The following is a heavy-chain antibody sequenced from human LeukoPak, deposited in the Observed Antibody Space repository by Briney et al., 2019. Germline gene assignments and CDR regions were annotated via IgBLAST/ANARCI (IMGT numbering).Heavy chain of an antibody. J-gene: IGHJ4*02. D-gene: IGHD6-13*01. CDR1: GLTFSSYW. Sequence: PRGSLRLSCAASGLTFSSYWMSWVRQAPGKGPEWVANIKPDGSGKYYVDSVKGRFTISRDNAENSLFLHMNSLRAEDTAVYYCARCAVAAAGDYWGRGTLVTVSS. V-gene: IGHV3-7*01. CDR2: IKPDGSGK. CDR3: ARCAVAAAGDY.